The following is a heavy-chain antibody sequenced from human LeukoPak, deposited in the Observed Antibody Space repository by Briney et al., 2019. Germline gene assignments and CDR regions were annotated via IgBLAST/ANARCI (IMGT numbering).Heavy chain of an antibody. CDR1: GGTFSSYA. CDR2: IIPIFGTA. CDR3: AGTQYSSGWLNFDY. Sequence: ASVKVSCKASGGTFSSYAISWVRQAPGQGLEWMGGIIPIFGTANYAQKFQGRVTITADGSTSTAYMELSSLRSEDTAVYYCAGTQYSSGWLNFDYWGQGTLVTVSS. V-gene: IGHV1-69*13. J-gene: IGHJ4*02. D-gene: IGHD6-19*01.